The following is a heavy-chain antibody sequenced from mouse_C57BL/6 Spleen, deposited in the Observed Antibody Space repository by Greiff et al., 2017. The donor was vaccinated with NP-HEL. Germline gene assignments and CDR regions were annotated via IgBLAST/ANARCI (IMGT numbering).Heavy chain of an antibody. V-gene: IGHV1-69*01. J-gene: IGHJ2*01. D-gene: IGHD1-1*02. CDR1: GYTFTSYW. CDR3: ARGVADY. Sequence: QVQLKQPGAELVMPGASVKLSCKASGYTFTSYWMHWVKQRPGQGLEWIGEIDPSDSYNNYNQKFKGKSTLTVDKSSRTAYMQLSSLTSEDSAVYYCARGVADYWGQGTTLTVSS. CDR2: IDPSDSYN.